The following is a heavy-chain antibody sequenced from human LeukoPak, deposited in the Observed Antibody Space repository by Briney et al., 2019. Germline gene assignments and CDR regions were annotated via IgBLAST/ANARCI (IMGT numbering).Heavy chain of an antibody. D-gene: IGHD1-26*01. CDR3: ARGVVGATPAY. CDR2: IYYSGST. CDR1: GGSISSYY. J-gene: IGHJ4*02. Sequence: SETLSLTCTVSGGSISSYYWSWIRQPPGKGMEWLGYIYYSGSTNYNPSLKSRVTISVDTSKNQFSLKLSSVTAADTAVYYCARGVVGATPAYWGQGTLVTVSS. V-gene: IGHV4-59*01.